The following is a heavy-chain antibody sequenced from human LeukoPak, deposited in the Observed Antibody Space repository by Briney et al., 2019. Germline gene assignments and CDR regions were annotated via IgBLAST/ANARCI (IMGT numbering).Heavy chain of an antibody. D-gene: IGHD6-6*01. Sequence: SQTLSLTCAISGDSIFTNNVAWNWIRQSPSRGLEWLGRTCYRSKWSFDYAVSVKSRITINADTSKNQFSLQLSSVTPEDTAVYCCARGKYTSFDNWGQGTLVTVSS. V-gene: IGHV6-1*01. J-gene: IGHJ4*02. CDR2: TCYRSKWSF. CDR1: GDSIFTNNVA. CDR3: ARGKYTSFDN.